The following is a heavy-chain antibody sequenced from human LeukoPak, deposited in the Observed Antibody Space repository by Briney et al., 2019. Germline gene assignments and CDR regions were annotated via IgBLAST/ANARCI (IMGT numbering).Heavy chain of an antibody. J-gene: IGHJ6*04. Sequence: GASVKVSCKASGGTFSSYAISWVRQAPGQGLEWMGGIIPIFGTANYAQKFQGRVTITADKSTSTAYMELSSLRSEDTAVYYCARDPSDYYGMDVWGKGTTVTVSS. CDR1: GGTFSSYA. D-gene: IGHD3-3*01. V-gene: IGHV1-69*06. CDR3: ARDPSDYYGMDV. CDR2: IIPIFGTA.